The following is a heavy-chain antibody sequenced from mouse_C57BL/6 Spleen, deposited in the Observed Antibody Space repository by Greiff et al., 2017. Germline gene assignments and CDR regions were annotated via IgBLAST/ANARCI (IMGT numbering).Heavy chain of an antibody. Sequence: DVQLQESVAELVRPGASVKLSCTASGFNIKNTYMHWVKQRPEQGLAWIGRIDPANGNTKYAPKFQGKATITVDTSSNTAYLQLSSLTSAYTAIDYCARSYSSYLAMDYWGQGTSVTVSS. V-gene: IGHV14-3*01. D-gene: IGHD2-5*01. CDR3: ARSYSSYLAMDY. J-gene: IGHJ4*01. CDR2: IDPANGNT. CDR1: GFNIKNTY.